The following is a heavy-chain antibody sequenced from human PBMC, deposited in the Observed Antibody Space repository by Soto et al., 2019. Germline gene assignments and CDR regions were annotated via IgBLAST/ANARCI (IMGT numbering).Heavy chain of an antibody. Sequence: QVHLVQSGAEVKKPGASVKVSCTASGYTFTNFGISWVRQAPGQGLEWMGWIRAYNGNTNYAQKFQGRVTMTTDTSTRTAYMELRSLRSGVTAVYYWARGGTPIDYWGQGTLVTVSS. V-gene: IGHV1-18*01. CDR2: IRAYNGNT. CDR1: GYTFTNFG. D-gene: IGHD3-16*01. J-gene: IGHJ4*02. CDR3: ARGGTPIDY.